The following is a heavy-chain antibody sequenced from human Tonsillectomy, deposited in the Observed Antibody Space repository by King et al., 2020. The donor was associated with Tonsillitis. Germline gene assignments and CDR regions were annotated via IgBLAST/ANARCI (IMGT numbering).Heavy chain of an antibody. V-gene: IGHV4-30-4*07. J-gene: IGHJ4*02. D-gene: IGHD3-22*01. CDR2: IYYSGST. Sequence: VQLQESGPGLVKPSQTLSLTCAVSGGSISSGGYSWGWIRQPPGKGLEWIGYIYYSGSTYYNPSLKSRVTISVDTSKNQFSLKLSSVTAADTAVFYCARADSSGYFYFWGQGTLVTVSS. CDR3: ARADSSGYFYF. CDR1: GGSISSGGYS.